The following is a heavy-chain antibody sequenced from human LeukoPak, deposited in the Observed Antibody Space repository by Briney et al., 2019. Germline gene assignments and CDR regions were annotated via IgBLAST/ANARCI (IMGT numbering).Heavy chain of an antibody. Sequence: ASVKVSCKASGYTFTSYDINWVRQATGQGLEWMGWMNPNSGNTGYAQKFQGRVTITRNTSISTAYMELSSLRSEDTAVYYCARETVTTDYNWFDPWGQGTLVTVSS. D-gene: IGHD4-17*01. CDR3: ARETVTTDYNWFDP. J-gene: IGHJ5*02. CDR2: MNPNSGNT. V-gene: IGHV1-8*03. CDR1: GYTFTSYD.